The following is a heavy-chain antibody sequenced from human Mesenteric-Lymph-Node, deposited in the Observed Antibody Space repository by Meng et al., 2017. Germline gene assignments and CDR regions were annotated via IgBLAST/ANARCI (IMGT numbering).Heavy chain of an antibody. CDR1: GGSISSYY. J-gene: IGHJ3*02. Sequence: SETLSLTCTVSGGSISSYYWSWIRQPPGKGLEWIGYIYYSGSTNYNPSLKSRVTISVDTSKNQFSLKLSSVTAADTAVYYCARDRNYYDSSGYYYEDDAFDIWGQGTMVTVSS. CDR3: ARDRNYYDSSGYYYEDDAFDI. D-gene: IGHD3-22*01. V-gene: IGHV4-59*01. CDR2: IYYSGST.